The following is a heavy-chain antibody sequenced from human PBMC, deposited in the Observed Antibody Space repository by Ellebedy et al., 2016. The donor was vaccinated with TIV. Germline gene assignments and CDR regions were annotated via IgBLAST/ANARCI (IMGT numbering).Heavy chain of an antibody. Sequence: MPSETLSLTCTVSGSPISPYYWFWVRQPPGKGLEWIGYVYYSGSTDYNPSLKGRVTISVDTSKNQFSLRLNSVTAADTAVYYCVRDWELGHWGQGILVTVSS. J-gene: IGHJ4*02. CDR3: VRDWELGH. CDR1: GSPISPYY. D-gene: IGHD7-27*01. V-gene: IGHV4-59*01. CDR2: VYYSGST.